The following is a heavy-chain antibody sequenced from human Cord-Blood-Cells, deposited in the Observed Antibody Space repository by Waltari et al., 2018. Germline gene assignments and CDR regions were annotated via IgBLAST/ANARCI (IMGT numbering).Heavy chain of an antibody. CDR3: TRIAARNWFDP. D-gene: IGHD6-6*01. CDR1: GFTFSNAW. CDR2: IKSKTDGGTT. Sequence: EVQLVESGGGLVKPGGSLRLSCAASGFTFSNAWMSWVRPAPGKGLEWVGRIKSKTDGGTTDYAAPVKGRFTISRDDSKNTLYLQMNSLKTEDTAVYYCTRIAARNWFDPWGQGTLVTVSS. J-gene: IGHJ5*02. V-gene: IGHV3-15*01.